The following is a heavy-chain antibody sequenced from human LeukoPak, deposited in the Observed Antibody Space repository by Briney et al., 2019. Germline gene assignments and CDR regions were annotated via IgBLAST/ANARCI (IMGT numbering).Heavy chain of an antibody. J-gene: IGHJ4*02. CDR2: IYYSGST. V-gene: IGHV4-39*01. CDR1: GGSISTSSYY. CDR3: ARLAWDHSYFDY. D-gene: IGHD1-14*01. Sequence: SVTLSLTCTVSGGSISTSSYYWGWIRQPPGKGLEWIGSIYYSGSTYYNPSLKSRVTISVDTSKNQFSLKLSSVTAADTAVYYCARLAWDHSYFDYWGQGTLVTVSS.